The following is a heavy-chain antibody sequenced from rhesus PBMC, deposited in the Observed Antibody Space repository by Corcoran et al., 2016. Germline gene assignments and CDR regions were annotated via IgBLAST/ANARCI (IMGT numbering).Heavy chain of an antibody. CDR2: IYGGSGYT. CDR3: ARDFSSWSFFDY. Sequence: QVQLQESGPGVVKPSETLSLTCAVSGGSISGYYLWSWIRQPPGKGLGWMGYIYGGSGYTSYNPSLKSRVIISIDTSKNQFSLKLSSVTAADPAVYYCARDFSSWSFFDYWGQGVLVTVSS. J-gene: IGHJ4*01. CDR1: GGSISGYYL. D-gene: IGHD6-13*01. V-gene: IGHV4-106*01.